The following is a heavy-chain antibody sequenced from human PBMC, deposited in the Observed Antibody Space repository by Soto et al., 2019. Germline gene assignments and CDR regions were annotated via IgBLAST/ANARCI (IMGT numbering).Heavy chain of an antibody. CDR3: AKQQGPGTPTYSAMNV. Sequence: EVQLLESGGGLVQPGGSLRLSCAASGFTFSSYAMSWVRQAPGKGLEWVTVIRSSGDRTYYADSVKGRFTISRDNSKNTLYMQMNSLRAEDTAVYYCAKQQGPGTPTYSAMNVWGKGTTATVSS. D-gene: IGHD1-1*01. CDR1: GFTFSSYA. V-gene: IGHV3-23*01. CDR2: IRSSGDRT. J-gene: IGHJ6*04.